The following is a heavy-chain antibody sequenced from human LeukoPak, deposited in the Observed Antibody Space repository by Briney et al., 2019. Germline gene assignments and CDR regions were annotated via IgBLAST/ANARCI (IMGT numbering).Heavy chain of an antibody. CDR1: GFTFISYS. CDR2: INSGSSTM. V-gene: IGHV3-48*02. Sequence: PGGSLRLSCAASGFTFISYSMTWVRQAPGKGLKWVSYINSGSSTMYYADSVKGRFTISRDNGKTSLYLQMNSLRDEDTAVYYCARVIAVVRGGGLSYYYARDVWGQGTTVTVSS. D-gene: IGHD3-10*01. CDR3: ARVIAVVRGGGLSYYYARDV. J-gene: IGHJ6*02.